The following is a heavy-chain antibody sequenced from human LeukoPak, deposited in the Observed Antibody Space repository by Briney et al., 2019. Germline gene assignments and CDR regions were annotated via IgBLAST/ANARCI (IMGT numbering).Heavy chain of an antibody. V-gene: IGHV4-39*01. CDR2: IYYSGST. J-gene: IGHJ4*02. CDR1: GGSISSSSYY. D-gene: IGHD4-17*01. CDR3: ARQFGHGDWSPFDY. Sequence: ASKTLSLTCTVSGGSISSSSYYWGWIRQPPGKGLEWIGTIYYSGSTYYNPSLKSRVTISVDTSKNQFSLKLSSVTAADTAVYYCARQFGHGDWSPFDYWGQGTLVTVSS.